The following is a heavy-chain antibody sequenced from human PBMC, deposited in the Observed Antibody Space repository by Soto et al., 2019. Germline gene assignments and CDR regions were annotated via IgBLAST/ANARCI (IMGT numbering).Heavy chain of an antibody. CDR3: TRDAQQLANYGMDV. J-gene: IGHJ6*02. D-gene: IGHD6-13*01. CDR1: GFSFSYHG. CDR2: RWAGGNIA. V-gene: IGHV3-33*01. Sequence: QVQLVESGGNVVQPGRSLRLSCAASGFSFSYHGMHWVRQAPGKGLEWVAHRWAGGNIAYYAYSVKGRFTISSDHSKNTLYLLMNSLGVEDTAVYYCTRDAQQLANYGMDVWGQGTTVTVSS.